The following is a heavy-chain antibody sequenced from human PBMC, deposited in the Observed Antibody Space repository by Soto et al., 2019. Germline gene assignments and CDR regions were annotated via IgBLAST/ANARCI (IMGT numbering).Heavy chain of an antibody. V-gene: IGHV3-23*01. J-gene: IGHJ4*02. D-gene: IGHD3-22*01. CDR1: GFTFSSYA. Sequence: EVQLLESGGGLVQPGGSLRLSCAASGFTFSSYAMSWVRQAPGKGLEWVSAISGSGGSTYYADSVKGRFTISGDNSKNTLYLQMNSLRAEDTAVYYCAKGSSLIINPQAVFWPDSSGMYYFDYWGQGTLVTVSS. CDR3: AKGSSLIINPQAVFWPDSSGMYYFDY. CDR2: ISGSGGST.